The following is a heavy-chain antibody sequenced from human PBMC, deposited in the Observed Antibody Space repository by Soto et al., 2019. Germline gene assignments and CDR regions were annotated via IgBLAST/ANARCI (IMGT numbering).Heavy chain of an antibody. CDR3: VGGQYYLDY. CDR1: GFPFSTYG. CDR2: ISYDGSNK. D-gene: IGHD3-10*01. J-gene: IGHJ4*02. V-gene: IGHV3-30*03. Sequence: QVQLVESGGGVVQPGRSLRLSCAASGFPFSTYGMHWVREGPGKGLEWVAVISYDGSNKFYADSVKGRFTISRDNSKNTLYLQMNGLIPEDTALYYCVGGQYYLDYRGQGTLVTVS.